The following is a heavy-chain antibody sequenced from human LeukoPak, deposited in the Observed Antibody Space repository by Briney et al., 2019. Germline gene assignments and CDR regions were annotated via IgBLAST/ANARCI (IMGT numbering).Heavy chain of an antibody. Sequence: GGSLRLSCAASGFTFSSHWMHWVRQVPGKGLVWVSRINSDGSSTNYADSVKGRFSISRDNGKNTLYLQMNSLRAEDTAVYYCARERVQLWKDAFDIWGQGTMVTVSS. V-gene: IGHV3-74*01. CDR2: INSDGSST. CDR1: GFTFSSHW. CDR3: ARERVQLWKDAFDI. D-gene: IGHD5-18*01. J-gene: IGHJ3*02.